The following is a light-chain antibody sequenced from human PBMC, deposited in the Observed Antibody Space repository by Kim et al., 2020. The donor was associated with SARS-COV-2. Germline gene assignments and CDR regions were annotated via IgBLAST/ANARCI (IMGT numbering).Light chain of an antibody. CDR1: KLGDKY. CDR3: QAWDSSTVV. J-gene: IGLJ2*01. V-gene: IGLV3-1*01. CDR2: QDS. Sequence: SVSPGQTASITCSGDKLGDKYACWYQQKPGQSPVVVIHQDSKRPSGIPERFSGSNSGNTATLTISGTQAMDEADYYCQAWDSSTVVFGGVTQLTVL.